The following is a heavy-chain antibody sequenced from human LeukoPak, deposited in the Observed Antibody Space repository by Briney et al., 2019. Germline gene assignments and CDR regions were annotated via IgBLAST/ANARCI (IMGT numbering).Heavy chain of an antibody. Sequence: GGSLRLSCGASGFIFSDYYMSWIRQAPGKGLEWISYISSSGTPKYYADSVKGRFTIYRDNAKKSLYLQLNSLRAEDTAVYYCARAVWDSSGHLFDYWGQGTLVTVSS. CDR1: GFIFSDYY. V-gene: IGHV3-11*04. CDR2: ISSSGTPK. CDR3: ARAVWDSSGHLFDY. J-gene: IGHJ4*02. D-gene: IGHD3-22*01.